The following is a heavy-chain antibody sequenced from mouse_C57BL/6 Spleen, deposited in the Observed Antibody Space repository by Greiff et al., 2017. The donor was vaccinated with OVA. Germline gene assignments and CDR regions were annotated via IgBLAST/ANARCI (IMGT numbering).Heavy chain of an antibody. Sequence: QVQLQQSGAELVRPGASVKLSCKASGYTFTDYYINWVKQRPGQGLEWIARIYPGSGNTYYNEKFKGKATLTAEKSSSTAYMQLSSLTSEDSAVYFCARGYGNYFDYWGQGTTLTVSS. CDR1: GYTFTDYY. J-gene: IGHJ2*01. V-gene: IGHV1-76*01. CDR3: ARGYGNYFDY. D-gene: IGHD2-1*01. CDR2: IYPGSGNT.